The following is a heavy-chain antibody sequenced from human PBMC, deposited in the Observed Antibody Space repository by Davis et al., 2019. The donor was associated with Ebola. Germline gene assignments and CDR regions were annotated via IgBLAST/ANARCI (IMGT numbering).Heavy chain of an antibody. D-gene: IGHD3-22*01. CDR3: ARGRAIVVDTYYFDY. J-gene: IGHJ4*02. CDR1: VITFSSYA. Sequence: GESLKISCTDSVITFSSYAMTWVRQAPGKGLEWVSAISGSGGSTYYADSVKGRFTISRDNSKKTLYLQMNSLRAEDTAVYYCARGRAIVVDTYYFDYWGQGTLVTVSS. V-gene: IGHV3-23*01. CDR2: ISGSGGST.